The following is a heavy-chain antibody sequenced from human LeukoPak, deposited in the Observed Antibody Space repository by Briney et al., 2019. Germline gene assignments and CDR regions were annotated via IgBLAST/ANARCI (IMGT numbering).Heavy chain of an antibody. CDR1: GFTFSSYA. J-gene: IGHJ4*02. CDR2: LSGSGGST. V-gene: IGHV3-23*01. D-gene: IGHD3-3*01. CDR3: AKGYDLFDH. Sequence: PGGSLRLSCAASGFTFSSYAMSWVRQAPGKGLEWVSGLSGSGGSTYHADSVKGRFTTSRDNSKNTLYLQMNSLRAEDTAVYYCAKGYDLFDHWGQGTLVTVSS.